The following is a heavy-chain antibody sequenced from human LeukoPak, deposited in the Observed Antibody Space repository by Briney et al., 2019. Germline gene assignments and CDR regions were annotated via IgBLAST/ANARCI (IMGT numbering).Heavy chain of an antibody. J-gene: IGHJ4*02. CDR2: IRSKAYGGTT. D-gene: IGHD1-14*01. CDR3: TSASALTPDY. Sequence: GGSLRLSCTASGFTFGDYAMSWFRKAPGKGLEWVGFIRSKAYGGTTEYAASVKGRFTISRDDSKSIAYLQMNSLKTEDTAVYYCTSASALTPDYWGQGTLVTVSS. CDR1: GFTFGDYA. V-gene: IGHV3-49*03.